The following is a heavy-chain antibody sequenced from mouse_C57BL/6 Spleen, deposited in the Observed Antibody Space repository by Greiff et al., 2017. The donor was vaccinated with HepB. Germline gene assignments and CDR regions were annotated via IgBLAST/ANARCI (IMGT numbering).Heavy chain of an antibody. J-gene: IGHJ1*03. V-gene: IGHV3-3*01. D-gene: IGHD2-3*01. CDR1: GFSINSDCY. CDR3: ARMSSDGYYGYFDV. CDR2: TFYSGIT. Sequence: EVQLQESGPSLVRPSQTLSLTCTVTGFSINSDCYWIWIRQFPGNKLEYIGYTFYSGITYYNQSLESRTYITRDTSKNQFYMKLSSVTTEDTAYYYCARMSSDGYYGYFDVWGTGTTVTVSS.